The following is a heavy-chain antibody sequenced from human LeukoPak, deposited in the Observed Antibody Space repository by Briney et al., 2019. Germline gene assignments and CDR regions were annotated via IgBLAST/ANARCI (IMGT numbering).Heavy chain of an antibody. CDR1: GFTFSSNG. J-gene: IGHJ4*02. CDR3: AKEGGYGELSSYFDY. CDR2: IQYDGSKK. Sequence: GGSLRLSCVASGFTFSSNGMHWVRQAPGKGLEWVTFIQYDGSKKYYADSVRGRFTISRDNSKNTLYLQMNSLRAEDTAVYYCAKEGGYGELSSYFDYWGQGTLVTVSS. V-gene: IGHV3-30*02. D-gene: IGHD3-16*02.